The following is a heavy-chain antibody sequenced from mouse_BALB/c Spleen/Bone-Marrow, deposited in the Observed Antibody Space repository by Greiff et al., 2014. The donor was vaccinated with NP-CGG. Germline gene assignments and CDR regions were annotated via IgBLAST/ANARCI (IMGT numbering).Heavy chain of an antibody. V-gene: IGHV1-12*01. Sequence: LQQSGAELVKPGASVEMSCKATGYTFTSYNVHWVKQTPGQGLEWIGAIYPGNGGTAYSQKFKDKATLTAGKSSSTAYMQLSRLTSEDSAVYYCARSGYYYAMDYWGQGTSVTVSS. CDR3: ARSGYYYAMDY. J-gene: IGHJ4*01. CDR1: GYTFTSYN. D-gene: IGHD3-1*01. CDR2: IYPGNGGT.